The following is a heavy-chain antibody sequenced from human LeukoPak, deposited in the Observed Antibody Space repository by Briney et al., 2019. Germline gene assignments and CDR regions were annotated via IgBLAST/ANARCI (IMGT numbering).Heavy chain of an antibody. D-gene: IGHD3-10*01. CDR3: TRYSYNSGPNDY. CDR1: GFTFSSHW. Sequence: GGSLRLSCAASGFTFSSHWMSWVRQAPGKGLEWVANIKQDGSDRRYVDSVKGRFTISRDNTKTSLYLQMNSLRAEDTAVYFCTRYSYNSGPNDYWGQGILVTVSS. CDR2: IKQDGSDR. V-gene: IGHV3-7*01. J-gene: IGHJ4*02.